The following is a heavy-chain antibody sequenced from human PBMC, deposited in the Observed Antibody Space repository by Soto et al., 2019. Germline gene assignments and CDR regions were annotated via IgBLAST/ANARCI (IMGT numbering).Heavy chain of an antibody. CDR1: GDSVSSNSAA. V-gene: IGHV6-1*01. D-gene: IGHD1-1*01. CDR3: ARGSWDDVTGHYYMDV. Sequence: PSQTLSLTCAISGDSVSSNSAAWNWIRLSPSRGLEWLARTYYRSRWYNDYAVSVRSRITVNPDTSKNQFSLQLTSVTPEDTAVYYCARGSWDDVTGHYYMDVWGKGTTVTVSS. J-gene: IGHJ6*03. CDR2: TYYRSRWYN.